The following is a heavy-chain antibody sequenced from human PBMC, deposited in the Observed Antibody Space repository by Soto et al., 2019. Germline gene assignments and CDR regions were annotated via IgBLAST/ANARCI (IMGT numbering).Heavy chain of an antibody. D-gene: IGHD6-6*01. Sequence: QVQLQESGPGLVKPSETLSLTCTVSGGSMSSYYWNWIRQTPGKGLEWIGYIYNSGSTNYNPSLKSPVTISVDTSKNQVSLKLTSVTAADTAVYYCAAPPRYWGQGTLVTVSS. J-gene: IGHJ4*02. CDR3: AAPPRY. CDR1: GGSMSSYY. V-gene: IGHV4-59*01. CDR2: IYNSGST.